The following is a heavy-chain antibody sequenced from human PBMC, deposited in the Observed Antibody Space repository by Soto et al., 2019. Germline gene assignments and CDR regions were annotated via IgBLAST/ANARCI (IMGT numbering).Heavy chain of an antibody. Sequence: SETLSLTCAVYGGSFSGYYWSWIRQPPGKGLEWIGEINHSGSTNYNPSLKSRVTISVDTSKNQFSLKLSSVTAADTAVYYCARRTETRGYYYYMDVWGKGTTVTVPS. CDR2: INHSGST. J-gene: IGHJ6*03. CDR3: ARRTETRGYYYYMDV. V-gene: IGHV4-34*01. D-gene: IGHD1-7*01. CDR1: GGSFSGYY.